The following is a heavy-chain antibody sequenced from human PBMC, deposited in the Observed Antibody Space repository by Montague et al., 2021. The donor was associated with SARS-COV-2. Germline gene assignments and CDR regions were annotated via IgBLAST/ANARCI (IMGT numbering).Heavy chain of an antibody. CDR3: ARGGNLWDSSGYYREGYFYGMDV. CDR2: ISSSSTTI. Sequence: SLRLSCAASGFTFSSYSMNWVRQAPGKGPEWVSYISSSSTTIYYADSVKGRFTISRDNAKNSLYPQVNSLRAEDTVVYYCARGGNLWDSSGYYREGYFYGMDVWGQGTTVTVSS. V-gene: IGHV3-48*04. J-gene: IGHJ6*02. D-gene: IGHD3-22*01. CDR1: GFTFSSYS.